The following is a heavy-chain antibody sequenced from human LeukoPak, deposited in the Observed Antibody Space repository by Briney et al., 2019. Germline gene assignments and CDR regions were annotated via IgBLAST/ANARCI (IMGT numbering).Heavy chain of an antibody. J-gene: IGHJ4*02. Sequence: ASVKVSCKTSGYTFTTYGISWLRQAPGQGLEWMEWISTYNGDTNYAQKFQGRVTLTTDTSTSTVYMELRSLRSDDTAVYYCARRGSVDTPMSNWEWWYWGQGTLVTVSS. V-gene: IGHV1-18*01. CDR2: ISTYNGDT. CDR1: GYTFTTYG. D-gene: IGHD5-18*01. CDR3: ARRGSVDTPMSNWEWWY.